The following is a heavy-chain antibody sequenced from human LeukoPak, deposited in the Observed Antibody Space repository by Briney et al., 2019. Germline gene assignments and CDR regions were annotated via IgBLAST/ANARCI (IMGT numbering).Heavy chain of an antibody. D-gene: IGHD1-14*01. CDR1: GFTVSNNY. CDR2: IYSGGST. J-gene: IGHJ3*02. CDR3: ARAGPYDAFDI. Sequence: GGSLRLSCAASGFTVSNNYMSWVRQAPGKGLEWVSVIYSGGSTYFADSVKGRFTISRHNSKNTLYLQINSRRAEDTAVYYCARAGPYDAFDIWGQGTMVTVSS. V-gene: IGHV3-53*04.